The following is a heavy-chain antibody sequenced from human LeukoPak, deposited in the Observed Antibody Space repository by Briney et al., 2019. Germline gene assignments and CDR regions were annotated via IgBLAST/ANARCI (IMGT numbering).Heavy chain of an antibody. V-gene: IGHV1-2*02. Sequence: ASVKVSCKASGYTFTSYGISWVRQAPGQGLEWMGWINPNSGGTNYAQKFQGRVTMTRDTSISTAYMELSRLRSDDTAVYYCARERIAVAGPYYYGMDVWGQGTTVTVSS. CDR3: ARERIAVAGPYYYGMDV. CDR2: INPNSGGT. D-gene: IGHD6-19*01. J-gene: IGHJ6*02. CDR1: GYTFTSYG.